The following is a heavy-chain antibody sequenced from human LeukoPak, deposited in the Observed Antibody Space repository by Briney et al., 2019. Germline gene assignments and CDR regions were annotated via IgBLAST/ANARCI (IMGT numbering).Heavy chain of an antibody. J-gene: IGHJ4*02. Sequence: SVKVSCKASGGTFSSYAISWVRQAPGPGLEWTGGIIPIFGTANYAQKFQGRVTITADKSTSTAYMELSSLRSEDTAVYYCASAYSSGLGEFDYWGQGTLVTVSS. CDR3: ASAYSSGLGEFDY. D-gene: IGHD6-19*01. CDR2: IIPIFGTA. V-gene: IGHV1-69*06. CDR1: GGTFSSYA.